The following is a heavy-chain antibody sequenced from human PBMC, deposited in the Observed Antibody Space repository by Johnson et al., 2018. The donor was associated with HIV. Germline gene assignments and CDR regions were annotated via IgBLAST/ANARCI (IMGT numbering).Heavy chain of an antibody. V-gene: IGHV3-30*02. Sequence: QVHLVESGGGVVQPGGSLRLSCAASRFTFSSYGMHWVRQAPGKGLEWVTFIRYDGSEKYFADSVKGRFTISRDNAKNTLYLQMNSLRAEDTAMYFCARGGAFHAFDIWGHGTTVTGSS. CDR2: IRYDGSEK. J-gene: IGHJ3*02. D-gene: IGHD3-3*02. CDR3: ARGGAFHAFDI. CDR1: RFTFSSYG.